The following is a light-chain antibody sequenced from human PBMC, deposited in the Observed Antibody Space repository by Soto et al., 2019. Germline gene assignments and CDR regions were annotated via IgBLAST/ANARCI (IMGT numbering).Light chain of an antibody. CDR2: FAS. J-gene: IGKJ1*01. CDR3: QHYSSVWA. V-gene: IGKV1-5*01. CDR1: QSISSW. Sequence: DIQMTQSPSTLSASLGDRATITCRASQSISSWLAWYQQKPGKAPKLLIYFASNLESGVPSRFSGSGSGTEFTLTISSLQPDDFATYYCQHYSSVWAFGQGTKVDIK.